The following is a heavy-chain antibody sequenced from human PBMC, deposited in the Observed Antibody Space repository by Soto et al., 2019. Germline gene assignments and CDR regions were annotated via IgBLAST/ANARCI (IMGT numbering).Heavy chain of an antibody. V-gene: IGHV3-23*01. J-gene: IGHJ4*02. Sequence: GGSLRLSCAASGFTFSSYAMSWVRQAPGKGLEWVSAISGSGGSTYYADSVKGRFTISRDNSKNTLYLQMNSLRAEDTAVYYCAKGLSFPGIAAAAPGCWGQGTLVTVSS. CDR2: ISGSGGST. D-gene: IGHD6-13*01. CDR3: AKGLSFPGIAAAAPGC. CDR1: GFTFSSYA.